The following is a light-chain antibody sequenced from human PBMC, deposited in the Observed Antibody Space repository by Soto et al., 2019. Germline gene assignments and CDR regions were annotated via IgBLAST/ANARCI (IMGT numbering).Light chain of an antibody. Sequence: DIQLTQSPSFLSASVGDRVTITCRASQGISSYLAWYQQKPGKAPKLLIYAASTLQSGVPSRVSGSGSGTEFTLTISILQPEDFATYYGQQLNSCTFGPGTKVDIK. CDR3: QQLNSCT. CDR2: AAS. J-gene: IGKJ3*01. CDR1: QGISSY. V-gene: IGKV1-9*01.